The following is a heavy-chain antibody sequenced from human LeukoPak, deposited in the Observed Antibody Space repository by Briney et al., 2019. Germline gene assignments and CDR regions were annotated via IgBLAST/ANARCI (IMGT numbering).Heavy chain of an antibody. CDR1: GYTFTGYY. D-gene: IGHD3-16*01. V-gene: IGHV1-2*02. CDR2: INPNSGGT. J-gene: IGHJ4*02. CDR3: ARTLWGLTLLSSDY. Sequence: ASVKVSCKASGYTFTGYYMHWVRQAPGQGLEWMGWINPNSGGTSYAQNFQGRVTMTRDTSISTAYMELSSLRSDDTAVYYCARTLWGLTLLSSDYWGQGTLVTVSS.